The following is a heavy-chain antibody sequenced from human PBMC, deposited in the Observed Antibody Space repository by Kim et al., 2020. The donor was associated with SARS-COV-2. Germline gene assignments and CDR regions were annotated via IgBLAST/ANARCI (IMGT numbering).Heavy chain of an antibody. D-gene: IGHD2-15*01. V-gene: IGHV1-69*01. CDR3: ARSLVGWFDP. CDR2: TA. Sequence: TANYAQKFQGRVTITADESTSTAYMELSSLRSEDTAVYYCARSLVGWFDPWGQGTLVTVSS. J-gene: IGHJ5*02.